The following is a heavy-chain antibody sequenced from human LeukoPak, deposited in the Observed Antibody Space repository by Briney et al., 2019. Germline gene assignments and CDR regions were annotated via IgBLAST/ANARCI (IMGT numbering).Heavy chain of an antibody. D-gene: IGHD6-25*01. CDR3: ARSVAGSSFYYMVV. Sequence: PSETLSLTCSVSGGSIRGHYWSWIRRPPGKGLQWIAYIFHSGTTNYNPSLKSRVSISRDMSKNHVSLKMSSVTAADTAVYYCARSVAGSSFYYMVVWGNGTTVTVSS. CDR1: GGSIRGHY. V-gene: IGHV4-59*11. CDR2: IFHSGTT. J-gene: IGHJ6*03.